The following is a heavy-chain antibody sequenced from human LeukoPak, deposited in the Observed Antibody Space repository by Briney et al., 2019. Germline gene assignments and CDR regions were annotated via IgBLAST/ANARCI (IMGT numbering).Heavy chain of an antibody. V-gene: IGHV3-23*01. D-gene: IGHD2-2*01. CDR1: GFTFSSYA. CDR3: AKVVGIDPHQIGGDYFDY. CDR2: ISGSGGST. Sequence: PTGGSLRLSCAASGFTFSSYAMSWVRQAPGKGLEWVSAISGSGGSTYYADSVKGRFTISRDNSKNTLYLQMNSLRAEDTAVYYCAKVVGIDPHQIGGDYFDYWGQGTLVTVSS. J-gene: IGHJ4*02.